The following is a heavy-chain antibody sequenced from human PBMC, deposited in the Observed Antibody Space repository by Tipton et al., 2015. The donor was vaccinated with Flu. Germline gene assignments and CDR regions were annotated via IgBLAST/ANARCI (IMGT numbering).Heavy chain of an antibody. CDR2: IKQDGSVK. J-gene: IGHJ5*02. CDR1: GFTFSTYW. V-gene: IGHV3-7*03. Sequence: GSLRLSCAASGFTFSTYWMTWVRQAPGKGLEWVANIKQDGSVKYYVDSVKGRFTISRDNAMQSLYLQMNSLRAEDTAVYYCARQIGGGDCSWGQGTLVTVSS. D-gene: IGHD2-21*01. CDR3: ARQIGGGDCS.